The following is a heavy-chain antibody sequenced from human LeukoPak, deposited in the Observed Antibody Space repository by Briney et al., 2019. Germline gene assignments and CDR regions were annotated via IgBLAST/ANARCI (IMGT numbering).Heavy chain of an antibody. D-gene: IGHD5-12*01. CDR1: GFTFSSYA. Sequence: GGSLRLSCAASGFTFSSYAMNWARLAPGKGLEWVSGISGSGGSTYYADSVKGRFTISRDNSKNTLYLQMNSLRAEDTAVYYCAKKWLFGFDYWGQGTLVTVSS. CDR2: ISGSGGST. CDR3: AKKWLFGFDY. J-gene: IGHJ4*02. V-gene: IGHV3-23*01.